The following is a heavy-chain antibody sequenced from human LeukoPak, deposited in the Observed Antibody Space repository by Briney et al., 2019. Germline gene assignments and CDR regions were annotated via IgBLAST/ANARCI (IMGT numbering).Heavy chain of an antibody. V-gene: IGHV3-53*01. J-gene: IGHJ4*02. CDR2: IYSGGST. Sequence: GGSLRLSCAASGFTVSSNYMSWVRQAPGKGLEWVSVIYSGGSTYYADSVKGRFTTSRDNSKNTLYLQMNSLGAEDTAVYYCARSPITIFGVGHFDYWGQGTLVTVSS. D-gene: IGHD3-3*01. CDR3: ARSPITIFGVGHFDY. CDR1: GFTVSSNY.